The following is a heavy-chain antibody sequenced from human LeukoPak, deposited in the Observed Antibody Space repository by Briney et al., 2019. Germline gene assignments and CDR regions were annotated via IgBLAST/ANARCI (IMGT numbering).Heavy chain of an antibody. J-gene: IGHJ4*02. CDR1: GESLNSYY. D-gene: IGHD2-15*01. Sequence: NPSETLSLTCAVYGESLNSYYWSWVRQPPGEGLEWIGEIYESGTTEYNPSLKSRVTISMVPSKQQFPLSLSSVTAADTAVYYCARGAWATRLGSWGLGTPVIVSS. CDR3: ARGAWATRLGS. CDR2: IYESGTT. V-gene: IGHV4-34*01.